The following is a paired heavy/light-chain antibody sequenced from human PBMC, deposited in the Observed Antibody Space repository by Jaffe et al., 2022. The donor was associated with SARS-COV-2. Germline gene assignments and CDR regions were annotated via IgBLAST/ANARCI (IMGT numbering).Heavy chain of an antibody. CDR1: GGSISTTNYY. V-gene: IGHV4-39*02. D-gene: IGHD3-16*01. CDR2: VFYSGST. CDR3: ARLGYDAYVGLVSL. J-gene: IGHJ4*02. Sequence: QLQLQESGPGLVKPSDNLSLSCSVSGGSISTTNYYWGWIRQPPGKRLEWLGHVFYSGSTNYNPSLKSRVSISIDTSKNRFSLSLTSVTAADTAVYYCARLGYDAYVGLVSLWGQGTLVAVSS.
Light chain of an antibody. J-gene: IGKJ1*01. CDR2: GAS. CDR1: QSVSSD. Sequence: EVVMTQSPATLSVSPGERATLSCRASQSVSSDLAWYQQRPGQAPRLLIYGASARATGIPARFSGSGSGTEFTLTISSLQSEDFAVYYCQQYNNWPPWTFGQGTKVDIK. V-gene: IGKV3-15*01. CDR3: QQYNNWPPWT.